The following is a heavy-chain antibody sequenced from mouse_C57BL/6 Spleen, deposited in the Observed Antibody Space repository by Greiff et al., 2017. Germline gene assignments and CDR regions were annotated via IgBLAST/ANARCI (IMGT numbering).Heavy chain of an antibody. CDR3: ARREGFYYYGYYFDY. CDR2: IDPSDSYT. Sequence: QVQLQQPGAELVKPGASVKLSCKASGYTFTSYWMQWVKQRPGQGLEWIGEIDPSDSYTNYNQKFKGKATLTVDTSSSTAYMQLSSLTSEDSAVYYCARREGFYYYGYYFDYWGQGTTLTVSS. V-gene: IGHV1-50*01. J-gene: IGHJ2*01. CDR1: GYTFTSYW. D-gene: IGHD1-1*01.